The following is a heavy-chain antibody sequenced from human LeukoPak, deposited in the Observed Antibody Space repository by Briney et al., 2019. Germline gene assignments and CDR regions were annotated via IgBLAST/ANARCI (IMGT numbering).Heavy chain of an antibody. CDR1: GGSLSSRNYY. J-gene: IGHJ4*02. V-gene: IGHV4-39*01. D-gene: IGHD6-19*01. CDR3: ARHASVDGNWPRPLDY. Sequence: SETLSVTCTVSGGSLSSRNYYWGWIRQPPGKGLEWIGNIYYSGSTYYKPSLKTRVTISVDTSKNQFSLKLTSVTAADTAVYYCARHASVDGNWPRPLDYWGQGSLVTVAS. CDR2: IYYSGST.